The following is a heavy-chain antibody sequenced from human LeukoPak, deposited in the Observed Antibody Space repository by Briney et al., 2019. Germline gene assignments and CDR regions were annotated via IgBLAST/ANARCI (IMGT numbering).Heavy chain of an antibody. D-gene: IGHD3-22*01. CDR3: ARDRAYSTGYYGGSLDF. V-gene: IGHV3-33*01. CDR1: GFTFSTYG. CDR2: IWYDESNE. Sequence: GGSLRLSCVASGFTFSTYGMHWVRQAPGKGLEWVAVIWYDESNEHYADSVKGRFTISRDNSKNTLYLQMNSLRGEDTAVYYCARDRAYSTGYYGGSLDFWGQGTLVTVSS. J-gene: IGHJ4*02.